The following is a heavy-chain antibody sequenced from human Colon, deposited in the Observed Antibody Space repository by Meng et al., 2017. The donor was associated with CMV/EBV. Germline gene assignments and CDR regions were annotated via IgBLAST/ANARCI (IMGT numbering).Heavy chain of an antibody. J-gene: IGHJ4*02. V-gene: IGHV3-30*12. Sequence: ESGFTFSSYGKHWVRQAPGKGLEWVALISFDGTNKYSADFVKGRFIISRDNSKNTLYLHMNRLTAEDTAVYYCTRDGGPHNFSYFDYWGQGTLVTVSS. D-gene: IGHD3-16*01. CDR3: TRDGGPHNFSYFDY. CDR2: ISFDGTNK. CDR1: GFTFSSYG.